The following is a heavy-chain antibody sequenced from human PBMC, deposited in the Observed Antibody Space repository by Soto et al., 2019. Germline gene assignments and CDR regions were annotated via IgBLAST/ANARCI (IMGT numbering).Heavy chain of an antibody. Sequence: QVQLVESGGGVVQPGRSLRLSCAVSGFTFSIYGMHWVRQAPGKGLEWVAVIWFDGRNKHYADAVKGRFTISRDTSKNTLYLEMNTLRADDTAVSYCARDGGSGWCDAFDVWGQGTLVTVFS. CDR1: GFTFSIYG. J-gene: IGHJ3*01. D-gene: IGHD6-19*01. CDR3: ARDGGSGWCDAFDV. CDR2: IWFDGRNK. V-gene: IGHV3-33*01.